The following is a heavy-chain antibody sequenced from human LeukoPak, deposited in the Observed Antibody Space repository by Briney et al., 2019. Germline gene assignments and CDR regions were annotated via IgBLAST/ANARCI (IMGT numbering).Heavy chain of an antibody. CDR3: ARPKIVGATTGWFDS. CDR1: GYSFTSYW. CDR2: IYPGDSDT. J-gene: IGHJ5*01. D-gene: IGHD1-26*01. Sequence: GESLKISCKGSGYSFTSYWIGWVRQMPGKGLEWMGIIYPGDSDTRYSPSFQGQVTISADKSISTAYLQWSSLKASDTAMYYCARPKIVGATTGWFDSWGQGTLVTVSS. V-gene: IGHV5-51*01.